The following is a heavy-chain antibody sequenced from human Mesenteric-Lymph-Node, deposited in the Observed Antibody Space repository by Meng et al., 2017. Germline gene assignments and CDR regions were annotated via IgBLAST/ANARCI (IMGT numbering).Heavy chain of an antibody. J-gene: IGHJ4*01. Sequence: GGSLRLSCVASGFTFSTYSMNWVRQAPGKGREGVSNSSSRSNDIYYAESVKSRFTISRDNAKNSLYLKMNSLRAEDTAVNYCARELAGDNKEDFDFWGQGNQV. CDR1: GFTFSTYS. V-gene: IGHV3-21*01. CDR3: ARELAGDNKEDFDF. CDR2: SSSRSNDI. D-gene: IGHD1-26*01.